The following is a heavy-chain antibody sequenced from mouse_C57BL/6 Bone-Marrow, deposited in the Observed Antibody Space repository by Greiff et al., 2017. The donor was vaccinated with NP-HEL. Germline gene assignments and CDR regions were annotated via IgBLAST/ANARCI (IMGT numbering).Heavy chain of an antibody. J-gene: IGHJ3*01. V-gene: IGHV1-19*01. Sequence: EVQLQQSGPVLVKPGASVKMSCKASGYTFTDYYMNWVKQSHGKSLEWIGVINPYNGGTSYNQKFKGKATLTVDKSSSTAYMELNSLTSEDSAVYYCARGEDLRYYGSRAWFAYWGQGTLVTVSA. CDR1: GYTFTDYY. D-gene: IGHD1-1*01. CDR2: INPYNGGT. CDR3: ARGEDLRYYGSRAWFAY.